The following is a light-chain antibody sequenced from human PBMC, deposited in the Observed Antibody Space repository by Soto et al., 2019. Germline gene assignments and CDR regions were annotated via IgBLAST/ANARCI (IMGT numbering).Light chain of an antibody. CDR2: GAS. CDR1: QSVSSN. V-gene: IGKV3-15*01. J-gene: IGKJ1*01. Sequence: EIVMTQSPATLSVSPGERATLCCRASQSVSSNLAWYQQKPGQAPRLLIYGASTRATGIPARFSGSGSGTEFTLTISSLQSEDFAVYYCQQYWTFGQGTKVEIK. CDR3: QQYWT.